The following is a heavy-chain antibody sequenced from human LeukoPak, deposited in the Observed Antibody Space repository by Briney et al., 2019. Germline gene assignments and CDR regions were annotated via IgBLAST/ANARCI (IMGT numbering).Heavy chain of an antibody. CDR1: GGSFSGYY. Sequence: SETLSLTCAVYGGSFSGYYWSWIRQPPGKGLEWIGEINHSGSTNYNPSLKSRVTISVDTSKNQFSLKLSSVTAADTAVYYCARRQQQLASHFDYWGQGTLVTVSS. V-gene: IGHV4-34*01. J-gene: IGHJ4*02. CDR3: ARRQQQLASHFDY. D-gene: IGHD6-13*01. CDR2: INHSGST.